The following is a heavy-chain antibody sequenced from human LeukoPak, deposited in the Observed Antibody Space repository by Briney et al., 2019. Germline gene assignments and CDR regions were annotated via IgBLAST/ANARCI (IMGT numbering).Heavy chain of an antibody. J-gene: IGHJ5*02. Sequence: SVKVSCKTFGGTFRSHIFSWVRQAPGQGLEWMGKITPIIDSAKYSQKFRDRLTITGDSSTGTAYMELSSLTPEDTALFYCTRVNLRGSQYNWFDPWGQGTLVIVSS. CDR2: ITPIIDSA. CDR1: GGTFRSHI. CDR3: TRVNLRGSQYNWFDP. V-gene: IGHV1-69*08. D-gene: IGHD1-26*01.